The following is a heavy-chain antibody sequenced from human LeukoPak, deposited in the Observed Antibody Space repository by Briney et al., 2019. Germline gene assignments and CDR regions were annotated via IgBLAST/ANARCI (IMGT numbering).Heavy chain of an antibody. CDR1: GFKFDDYA. CDR2: ISWEGIST. V-gene: IGHV3-43D*03. CDR3: AKETFYYDSTAFPGYLQH. Sequence: GGSLRLSCEGSGFKFDDYAMHWVRQAPGKSLEWLALISWEGISTYYADSVKGRFTISRANSAASLFLQMKDLRPEDTAFYYCAKETFYYDSTAFPGYLQHWGQGTLVTVSS. J-gene: IGHJ1*01. D-gene: IGHD3-22*01.